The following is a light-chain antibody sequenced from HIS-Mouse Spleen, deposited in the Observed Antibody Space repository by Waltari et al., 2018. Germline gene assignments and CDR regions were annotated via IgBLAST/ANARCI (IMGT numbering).Light chain of an antibody. J-gene: IGLJ2*01. CDR2: NVS. V-gene: IGLV2-14*03. CDR3: SSYTSSSTLV. Sequence: QSALTQPASVSGSPGQSITISCTGTSSDVGGYNYVPWYQQHPGKDPKLMIYNVSNRPSGVANRFSGSKSGNPASLTISGLQAEDEADYYCSSYTSSSTLVFGGGTKLTVL. CDR1: SSDVGGYNY.